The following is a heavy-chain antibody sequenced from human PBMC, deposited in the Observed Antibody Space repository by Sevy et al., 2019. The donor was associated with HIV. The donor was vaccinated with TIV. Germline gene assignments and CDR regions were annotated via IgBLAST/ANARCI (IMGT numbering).Heavy chain of an antibody. V-gene: IGHV1-18*04. CDR2: ISAYNGYI. D-gene: IGHD1-7*01. Sequence: ASVKVSCKDSGYTFTNYGISWVRQAPGQGLEWMGWISAYNGYINYAQKLQGRVTMTTDTSTSTAYMELRSLRSDDTAVYYCARDKTGTMWLYYDGMDVWGQGTTVTVSS. CDR3: ARDKTGTMWLYYDGMDV. J-gene: IGHJ6*01. CDR1: GYTFTNYG.